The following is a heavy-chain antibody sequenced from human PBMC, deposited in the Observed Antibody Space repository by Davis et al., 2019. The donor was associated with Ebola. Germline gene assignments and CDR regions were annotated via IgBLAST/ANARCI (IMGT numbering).Heavy chain of an antibody. CDR1: GFTFSSYG. CDR2: ISYDGSNK. Sequence: GESLKISCAASGFTFSSYGMHWVRQAPGKGLEWVAVISYDGSNKYYADSVKGRFTISRDNSKNSLYLQMNSLRAEDTAVYYCARYCSSTSCYSGALTSWYNWFDPWGQGTLVTVSS. J-gene: IGHJ5*02. D-gene: IGHD2-2*02. CDR3: ARYCSSTSCYSGALTSWYNWFDP. V-gene: IGHV3-30*03.